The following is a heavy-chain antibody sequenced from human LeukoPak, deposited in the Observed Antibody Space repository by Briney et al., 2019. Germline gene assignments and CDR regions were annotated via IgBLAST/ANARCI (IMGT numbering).Heavy chain of an antibody. J-gene: IGHJ3*02. V-gene: IGHV3-53*01. D-gene: IGHD2-21*02. CDR2: IYSGGST. CDR3: ARAHLVVTAEWHDAFDI. Sequence: GGSLRLSCAASGFTVSSNYMSWVRQAPGKGLEWVSVIYSGGSTYYADSVKGRFTISRDNSKNTLYLQMNSLRAEDTAVYYCARAHLVVTAEWHDAFDIWGQGTMVTVSS. CDR1: GFTVSSNY.